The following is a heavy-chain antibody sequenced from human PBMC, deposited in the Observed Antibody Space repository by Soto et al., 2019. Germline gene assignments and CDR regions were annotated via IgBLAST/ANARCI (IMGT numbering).Heavy chain of an antibody. CDR2: ISAYNGNT. J-gene: IGHJ5*02. D-gene: IGHD1-26*01. V-gene: IGHV1-18*04. CDR1: GSTFTSYG. Sequence: ASVKVSCKASGSTFTSYGISWVRQAPGQGLEWLGWISAYNGNTNYAQKLQGRVTMNADTSTSTAYMELRSLRSDDTAVYYCARANSGSYYGYYNWFDPWGQGTLVTVSS. CDR3: ARANSGSYYGYYNWFDP.